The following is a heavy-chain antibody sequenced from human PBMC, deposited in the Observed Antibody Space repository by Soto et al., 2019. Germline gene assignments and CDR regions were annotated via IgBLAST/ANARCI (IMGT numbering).Heavy chain of an antibody. Sequence: GESLKISCKGSGNSFTSYWIGWVRQMPGKGLEWMGIINLGDSDTRYSPSFQGQVIISANKSISTAYLQWSSLEASDTAIYYCARVMCGDCSSYYYSSMDVWGQGTTVTVSS. D-gene: IGHD2-21*02. V-gene: IGHV5-51*01. J-gene: IGHJ6*02. CDR2: INLGDSDT. CDR1: GNSFTSYW. CDR3: ARVMCGDCSSYYYSSMDV.